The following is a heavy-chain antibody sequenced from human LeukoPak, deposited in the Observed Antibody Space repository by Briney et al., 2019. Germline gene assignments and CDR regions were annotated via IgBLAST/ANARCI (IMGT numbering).Heavy chain of an antibody. D-gene: IGHD3-22*01. CDR2: VYYSGNT. V-gene: IGHV4-39*01. CDR3: ARRVAYYDGSDY. Sequence: SETLSLTCTVSGGSISGSSYYWGWIRQPPGKGLEWIGNVYYSGNTYYNPSLKSRVAISVDTSKNQFSLKLSSVTALDTSVYYCARRVAYYDGSDYWGQGTLVTVSS. CDR1: GGSISGSSYY. J-gene: IGHJ4*02.